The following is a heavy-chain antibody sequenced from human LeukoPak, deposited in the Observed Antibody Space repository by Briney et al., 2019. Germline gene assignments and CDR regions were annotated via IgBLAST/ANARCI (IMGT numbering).Heavy chain of an antibody. V-gene: IGHV1-46*01. J-gene: IGHJ4*02. D-gene: IGHD2-2*01. Sequence: ASVKVSCKASGYTFTKSYIHWVRQAPGQGLEWMGIINPSGGSTSYAQKFQGRVTMTRDTSTSTVYMELSSLRSEDTAVYYCARGEGIVVVPAAVFDYWGQGTLVTVSS. CDR3: ARGEGIVVVPAAVFDY. CDR2: INPSGGST. CDR1: GYTFTKSY.